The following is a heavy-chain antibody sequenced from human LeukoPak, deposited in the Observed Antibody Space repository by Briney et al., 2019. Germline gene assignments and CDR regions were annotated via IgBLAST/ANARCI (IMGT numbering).Heavy chain of an antibody. V-gene: IGHV3-74*01. CDR2: INSDGIDT. Sequence: GGSLRLSCAASGLTFSSYWMNWVRQAPGKGLMWVSRINSDGIDTRYADSVKGRFTISRDNAKNTLYLQMNSLRAEDTAVYYCAKGHRGSSTVFFDCWGQGTLVTVSS. CDR1: GLTFSSYW. CDR3: AKGHRGSSTVFFDC. D-gene: IGHD3-16*01. J-gene: IGHJ4*02.